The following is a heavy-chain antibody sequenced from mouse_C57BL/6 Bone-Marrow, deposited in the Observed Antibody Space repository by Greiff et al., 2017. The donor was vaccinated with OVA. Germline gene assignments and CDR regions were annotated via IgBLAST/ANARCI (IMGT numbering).Heavy chain of an antibody. CDR1: GYTFTDYY. D-gene: IGHD1-1*01. CDR2: INPNNGGT. CDR3: ARSTVVATRDY. Sequence: EVQLQQSGPELVKPGASVKISCKASGYTFTDYYMNWVKQSHGKSLEWIGDINPNNGGTSYNQKFKGKATLTVDKSSSTAYMELRSLTSEDSAVYYCARSTVVATRDYWGQGTTLTVSS. V-gene: IGHV1-26*01. J-gene: IGHJ2*01.